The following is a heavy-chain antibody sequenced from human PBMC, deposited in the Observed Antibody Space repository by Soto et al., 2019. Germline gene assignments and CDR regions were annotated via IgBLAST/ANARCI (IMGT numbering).Heavy chain of an antibody. CDR2: ISSGGNT. V-gene: IGHV3-66*01. CDR3: ARDTLGGAYDFCH. D-gene: IGHD3-3*01. Sequence: EVQLVESGGGLVQPGGSLRLSCAASGLTVSNVYMTWVRQAPGKGLEWVSVISSGGNTYYADSVKGRFTISRDNSKNTLYLEMNSLRPGDTAVYYCARDTLGGAYDFCHGGQGTLVTVSS. J-gene: IGHJ4*02. CDR1: GLTVSNVY.